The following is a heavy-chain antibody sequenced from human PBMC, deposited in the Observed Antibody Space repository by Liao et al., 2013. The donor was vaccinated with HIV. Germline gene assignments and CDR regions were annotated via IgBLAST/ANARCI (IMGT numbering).Heavy chain of an antibody. CDR3: ARAQGRRFGGLYF. Sequence: QVQLQQWGAGLLKPSQTLSLTCTVSGDSITMGDYSWSWIRQPPGKGLEWIGYIYHTGTAYYTPSLRSRVTMSVDRSKNQFSLRLSSVTAADTALYYCARAQGRRFGGLYFWGQGALVTVSS. D-gene: IGHD3-10*01. J-gene: IGHJ4*02. CDR2: IYHTGTA. CDR1: GDSITMGDYS. V-gene: IGHV4-30-2*01.